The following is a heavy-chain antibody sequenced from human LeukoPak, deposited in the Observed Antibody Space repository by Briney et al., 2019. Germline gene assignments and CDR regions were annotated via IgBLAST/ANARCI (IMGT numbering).Heavy chain of an antibody. Sequence: ASVKVSCKASGYTFTGYYMHWVRQAPGQGLEWMGWINPNSGGTNYAQKFQGTVTMTRDTSISTAYMELSRLRSDDTAVYYCARVVVIASYAFDIWGQGTMVTVSS. CDR2: INPNSGGT. J-gene: IGHJ3*02. V-gene: IGHV1-2*02. CDR3: ARVVVIASYAFDI. CDR1: GYTFTGYY. D-gene: IGHD2-21*01.